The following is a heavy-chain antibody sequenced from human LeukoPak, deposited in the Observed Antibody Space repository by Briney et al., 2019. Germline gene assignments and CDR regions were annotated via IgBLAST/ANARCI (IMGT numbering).Heavy chain of an antibody. Sequence: SETLSLTCAVYGGSFSGYYWSWIRQPPGKGLEWIGEINHSGSTNYNPSLKSRVTISVDTSKNQFSLKLSSVTAADTAVYYCARAVPTGYSGSWRRVLHEFDYWGQGTLVTVSS. V-gene: IGHV4-34*01. J-gene: IGHJ4*02. CDR3: ARAVPTGYSGSWRRVLHEFDY. CDR1: GGSFSGYY. CDR2: INHSGST. D-gene: IGHD6-13*01.